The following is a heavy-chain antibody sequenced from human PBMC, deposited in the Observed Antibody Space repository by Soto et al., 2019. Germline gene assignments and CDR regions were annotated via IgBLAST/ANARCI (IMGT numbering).Heavy chain of an antibody. D-gene: IGHD2-8*01. J-gene: IGHJ6*03. Sequence: ASVKVSCKASGYTFSSYVMHWVRQAPGQRLEWMGWINPGNGNTKYSQKFQGRVTITRDTSASTAYMELSSLRSEDTAVYYCARTARSYCTNRVCYDFNYYYYYMDVWGKGTTVTVSS. CDR2: INPGNGNT. CDR1: GYTFSSYV. V-gene: IGHV1-3*01. CDR3: ARTARSYCTNRVCYDFNYYYYYMDV.